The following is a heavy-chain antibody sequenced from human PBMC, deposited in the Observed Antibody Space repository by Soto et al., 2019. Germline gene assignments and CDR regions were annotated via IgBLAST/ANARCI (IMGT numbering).Heavy chain of an antibody. CDR2: ISSSSGYI. Sequence: GGSLRLSCTASGFTFSSYSMNWVRQAPGKGLERVSSISSSSGYIYYADSVKGRLTISRDNAKNSLYLQMNSLRAEDTAMYYCSRDLYARYDFWSGYYPFDYWGQGTLVTVSS. J-gene: IGHJ4*02. D-gene: IGHD3-3*01. CDR1: GFTFSSYS. CDR3: SRDLYARYDFWSGYYPFDY. V-gene: IGHV3-21*01.